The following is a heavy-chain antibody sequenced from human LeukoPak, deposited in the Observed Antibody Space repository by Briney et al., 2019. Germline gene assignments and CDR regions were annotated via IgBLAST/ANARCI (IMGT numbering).Heavy chain of an antibody. D-gene: IGHD1-1*01. CDR2: INQDGGTE. CDR1: GFTFTNYW. CDR3: ARHTLWRFDY. J-gene: IGHJ4*02. V-gene: IGHV3-7*04. Sequence: GALRLSCAAYGFTFTNYWLTWVRQAPGKGLEWVANINQDGGTEYYVDSVRGRFTISRDNAKNLVYLQINSLRAEDTAVYFCARHTLWRFDYWGQGALVTVSS.